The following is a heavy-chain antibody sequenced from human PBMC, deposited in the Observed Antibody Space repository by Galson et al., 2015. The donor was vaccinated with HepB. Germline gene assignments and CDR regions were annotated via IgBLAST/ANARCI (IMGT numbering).Heavy chain of an antibody. CDR2: IDWDDDK. CDR3: ARSRGYCSSTSCYSGAVDV. V-gene: IGHV2-70*11. D-gene: IGHD2-2*01. CDR1: GFSLSTSGVG. Sequence: PALVKPTQTLTLTCTFSGFSLSTSGVGVGWIRQPPGKALEWLARIDWDDDKYYSTSLKTRLSISRGASKNQVVLTMTNMDSVDTATYYCARSRGYCSSTSCYSGAVDVWGQGTMVTVSS. J-gene: IGHJ3*01.